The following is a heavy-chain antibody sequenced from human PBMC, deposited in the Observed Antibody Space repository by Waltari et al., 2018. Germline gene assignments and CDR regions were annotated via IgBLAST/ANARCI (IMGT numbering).Heavy chain of an antibody. D-gene: IGHD1-7*01. V-gene: IGHV1-2*02. CDR1: GYTFTAYY. CDR2: INSNTGGA. CDR3: AREALGGTKAFDM. J-gene: IGHJ3*02. Sequence: QLQIMQSGAEGKKPGASVKVSCQASGYTFTAYYIHWARQAPGQGLEWMGWINSNTGGADCAQSFQGRVTVTRDTSISTVYMELSGLTSDDTAVYYCAREALGGTKAFDMWGQGTMVTVSS.